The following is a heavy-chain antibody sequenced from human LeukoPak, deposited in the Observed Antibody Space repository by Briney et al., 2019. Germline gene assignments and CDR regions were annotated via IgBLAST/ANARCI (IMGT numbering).Heavy chain of an antibody. V-gene: IGHV4-39*01. Sequence: SETLSLTCTVSGGSISSSSYYWGWIRQPPGKGLEWIGSIYYSGSAYYNPSLKSRVTISVDTSKNQSSLKLSSVTAADTAVYYCARRKNNLPFDNWGQGTLVTVSS. CDR1: GGSISSSSYY. J-gene: IGHJ4*02. D-gene: IGHD2/OR15-2a*01. CDR3: ARRKNNLPFDN. CDR2: IYYSGSA.